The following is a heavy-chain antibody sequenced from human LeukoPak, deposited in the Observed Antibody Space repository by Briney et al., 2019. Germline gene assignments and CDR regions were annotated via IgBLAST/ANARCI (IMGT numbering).Heavy chain of an antibody. Sequence: GASVKVSCKASGFTFTSSAMQWVRQARGQRLEWIGWIVVGSGNTNYAQKFQERVTITRDMSTSIAYMELSSLRSEDTAVYYRAADSDTKIDAFDIWGQGTMVTVSS. V-gene: IGHV1-58*02. J-gene: IGHJ3*02. CDR1: GFTFTSSA. CDR2: IVVGSGNT. CDR3: AADSDTKIDAFDI.